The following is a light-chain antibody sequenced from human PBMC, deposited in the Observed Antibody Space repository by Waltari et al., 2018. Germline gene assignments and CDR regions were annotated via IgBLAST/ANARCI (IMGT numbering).Light chain of an antibody. Sequence: IKTTQSATPLSASVDDRVTLSCAANHGTNSSFAWYQQKTGKVPKLLIYGASTLATGIPARFTGSGSGTDFTLTISSLQPEDVATYYCQQYNRAPRTFGQGTKLEIK. J-gene: IGKJ2*02. V-gene: IGKV1-27*01. CDR2: GAS. CDR1: HGTNSS. CDR3: QQYNRAPRT.